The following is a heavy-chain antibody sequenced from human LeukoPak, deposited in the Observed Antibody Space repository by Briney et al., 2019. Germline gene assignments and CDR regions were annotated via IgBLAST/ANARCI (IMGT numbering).Heavy chain of an antibody. CDR3: TRDGPAVGGFDY. V-gene: IGHV4-59*01. D-gene: IGHD6-13*01. J-gene: IGHJ4*02. Sequence: SETLSLTCTVSGGSISNYYWSWLRQPPGKGLEWIGYIYYSGSTNYSPSLKSRVAISLDTSKNQFSLRLSSVTAADTAVYYCTRDGPAVGGFDYWGQGTLVTVSS. CDR1: GGSISNYY. CDR2: IYYSGST.